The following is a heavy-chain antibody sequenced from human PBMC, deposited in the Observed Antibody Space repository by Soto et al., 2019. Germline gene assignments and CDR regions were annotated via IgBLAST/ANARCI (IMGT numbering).Heavy chain of an antibody. CDR3: AKAYAVPAATASFDY. J-gene: IGHJ4*02. CDR2: ISYDANNK. Sequence: QVQLVESGGGVVQPGRSLRLSCAASGFTFSSYGMHWVRQAPGKGLEWLAVISYDANNKYYADFVKGRFSISKDNSKNTLYLQMDRLRPEDTALYYCAKAYAVPAATASFDYWGQGTLVTVSS. V-gene: IGHV3-30*18. D-gene: IGHD2-2*01. CDR1: GFTFSSYG.